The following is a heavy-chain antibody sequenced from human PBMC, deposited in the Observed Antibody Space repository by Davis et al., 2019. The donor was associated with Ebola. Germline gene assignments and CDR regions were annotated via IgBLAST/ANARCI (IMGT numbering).Heavy chain of an antibody. D-gene: IGHD3-22*01. J-gene: IGHJ2*01. CDR2: IIPILDIV. Sequence: AASVKVSCKASGGTFTRYAITWVRQAPGQGLEWMGRIIPILDIVHYAEKFQDRVRITADKSTTTGYMEMSSLTSEDTAIYYCARRIDNGSGYLNWYFDLWGRGTPVTVSS. CDR1: GGTFTRYA. V-gene: IGHV1-69*04. CDR3: ARRIDNGSGYLNWYFDL.